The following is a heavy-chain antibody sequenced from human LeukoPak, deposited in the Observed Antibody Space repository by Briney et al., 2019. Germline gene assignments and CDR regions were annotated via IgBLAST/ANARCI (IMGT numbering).Heavy chain of an antibody. D-gene: IGHD3-22*01. V-gene: IGHV4-39*07. CDR2: IYYSGST. Sequence: PSETLSLTCTVSGGSISSSSYYWGWIRQPPGKGLEWIGSIYYSGSTYYNPSLKSRVTISVDTSKNQFSLKLSSVTAADTAVYYCARDLVVVGAFDIWGQGTMVTVSS. CDR1: GGSISSSSYY. CDR3: ARDLVVVGAFDI. J-gene: IGHJ3*02.